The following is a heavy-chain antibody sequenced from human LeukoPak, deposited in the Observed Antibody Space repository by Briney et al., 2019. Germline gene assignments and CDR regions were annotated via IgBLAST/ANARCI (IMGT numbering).Heavy chain of an antibody. CDR1: GFTFSNFA. CDR3: ARLDSSGWPHGN. CDR2: VVGGGAT. J-gene: IGHJ4*02. D-gene: IGHD6-19*01. V-gene: IGHV3-66*02. Sequence: GGSLRLSCAASGFTFSNFAMTWVRQAPGKGLEWVSTVVGGGATFYADSVKGRFTISRDNSKNTLYLQMNSLRAEDTAVYYCARLDSSGWPHGNWGQGTLVTVSS.